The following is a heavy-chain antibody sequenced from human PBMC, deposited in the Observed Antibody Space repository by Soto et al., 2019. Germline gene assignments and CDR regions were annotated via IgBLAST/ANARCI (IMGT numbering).Heavy chain of an antibody. Sequence: GGSLRLSCAASGFTFSTYWMHWVRQAPGKGLVWVSRINSDGSTTYYADSVKGRFTISRDNSKNTLYLQMNSLRAEDTAVFYCTSRAVPGAIYYFDYWGQGTLVTVSS. CDR1: GFTFSTYW. J-gene: IGHJ4*02. CDR2: INSDGSTT. D-gene: IGHD2-2*02. CDR3: TSRAVPGAIYYFDY. V-gene: IGHV3-74*01.